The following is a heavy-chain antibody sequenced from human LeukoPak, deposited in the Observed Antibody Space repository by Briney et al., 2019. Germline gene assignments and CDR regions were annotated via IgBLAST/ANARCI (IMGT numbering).Heavy chain of an antibody. CDR3: ASSIGGAASSNWFAA. D-gene: IGHD3-22*01. CDR1: GFTVSDNY. V-gene: IGHV3-53*01. Sequence: QAGGSLRLSCAASGFTVSDNYVTWVRQAPGKGLEWVSIVYNSDTTSSADSVKGRFTISRDNAENTVYLQMTSLRLEDTAVYYCASSIGGAASSNWFAAWGQGTLVTVSS. CDR2: VYNSDTT. J-gene: IGHJ5*02.